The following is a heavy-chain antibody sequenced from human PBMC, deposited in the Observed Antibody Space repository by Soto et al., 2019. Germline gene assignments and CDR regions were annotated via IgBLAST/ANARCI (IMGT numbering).Heavy chain of an antibody. D-gene: IGHD2-15*01. CDR2: INPNSGGT. J-gene: IGHJ4*02. V-gene: IGHV1-2*04. CDR1: GYTFTGYY. CDR3: ARGSLRGSPTRFDY. Sequence: QVQLVQSGAEVKKPGASVKVSCKASGYTFTGYYRHWVRQAPGQGLEWMGWINPNSGGTNYAQKFQGWVTMTRDTSSSTAYMELSRLRSDDTAVYYCARGSLRGSPTRFDYWGQGTLVTVSS.